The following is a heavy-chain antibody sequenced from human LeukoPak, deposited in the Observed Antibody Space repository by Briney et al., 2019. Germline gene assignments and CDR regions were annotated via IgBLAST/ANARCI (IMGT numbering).Heavy chain of an antibody. J-gene: IGHJ4*02. CDR1: GFTFSSYS. V-gene: IGHV3-21*01. CDR2: ISSSSSYI. Sequence: GGSLRLSCAASGFTFSSYSMNWVRQAPGKGLEWVSSISSSSSYIYYADSVKGRFTISRDNAKNSLYLQMNSLRAEDTAVYYCARGVTIFGVVITYWGQGTLVTVSS. CDR3: ARGVTIFGVVITY. D-gene: IGHD3-3*01.